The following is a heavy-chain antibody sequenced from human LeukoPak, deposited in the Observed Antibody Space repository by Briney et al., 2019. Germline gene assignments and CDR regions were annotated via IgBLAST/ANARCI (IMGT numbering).Heavy chain of an antibody. Sequence: ASVKISCKASGYTFTDYHMHWVQQAPGKGLEWMGRVDPEDGETIYAEKFQGRVTITADTSTDTAYMELSSLRSEDTAVYYCAAQNCSSTSCYEDYYYMDVWGKGTTATVSS. CDR3: AAQNCSSTSCYEDYYYMDV. V-gene: IGHV1-69-2*01. CDR2: VDPEDGET. J-gene: IGHJ6*03. CDR1: GYTFTDYH. D-gene: IGHD2-2*01.